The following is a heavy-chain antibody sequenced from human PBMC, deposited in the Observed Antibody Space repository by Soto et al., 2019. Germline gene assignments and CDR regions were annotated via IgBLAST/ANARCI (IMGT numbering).Heavy chain of an antibody. V-gene: IGHV6-1*01. CDR2: TYYRSKWYN. CDR1: GDSVSSSSVT. CDR3: VRLIGNSWLEF. Sequence: SQTLSLTCVISGDSVSSSSVTWNWIRQSPSRGLEWLGRTYYRSKWYNDYAESVKSRITINPDTSKNQFSLHLNSVTPEDTAVYYCVRLIGNSWLEFWGQGPLVTVSS. D-gene: IGHD3-22*01. J-gene: IGHJ4*02.